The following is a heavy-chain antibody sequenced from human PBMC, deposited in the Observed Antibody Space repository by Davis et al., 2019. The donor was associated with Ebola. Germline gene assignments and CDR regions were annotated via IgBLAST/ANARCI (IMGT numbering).Heavy chain of an antibody. CDR3: ARGGINIWSGYYPWYYYYYMDV. J-gene: IGHJ6*03. CDR1: GGSISSSSYY. Sequence: PSETLSLTCTVSGGSISSSSYYWGWIRQPPGKGLEWIGSIYYSGSTYYNPSLKSRVTISVDTSKNQFSLKLSSVTAADTAVYYCARGGINIWSGYYPWYYYYYMDVWGKGTTVTVSS. V-gene: IGHV4-39*01. D-gene: IGHD3-3*01. CDR2: IYYSGST.